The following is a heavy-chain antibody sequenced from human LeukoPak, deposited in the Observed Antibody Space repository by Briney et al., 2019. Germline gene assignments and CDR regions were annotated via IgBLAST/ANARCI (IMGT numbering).Heavy chain of an antibody. CDR1: GFSLSTSGMC. V-gene: IGHV2-5*08. Sequence: ESGPALVKPTQTLTLTCTFSGFSLSTSGMCVSWIRQPPGKALEWLALTYWDDDKRYSPSLKSRLTITKDTSKNQVVLTMTNMDPVDTATYYCAHRRGTYDAFDIWGQGTMVTVSS. CDR3: AHRRGTYDAFDI. CDR2: TYWDDDK. J-gene: IGHJ3*02.